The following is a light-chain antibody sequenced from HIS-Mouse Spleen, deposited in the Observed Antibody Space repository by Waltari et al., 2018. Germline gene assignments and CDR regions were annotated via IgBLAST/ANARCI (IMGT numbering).Light chain of an antibody. Sequence: EIVLTQSPGTLSLSPGERATLSCRASQRVSSSYLAWYQQKPGQAPSLLIYGASSSATGIPDRCSGSWSGTDFTLTISRLEREDCAVYYCQQYGSSPPYTFGQGTKLEIK. CDR1: QRVSSSY. J-gene: IGKJ2*01. V-gene: IGKV3-20*01. CDR2: GAS. CDR3: QQYGSSPPYT.